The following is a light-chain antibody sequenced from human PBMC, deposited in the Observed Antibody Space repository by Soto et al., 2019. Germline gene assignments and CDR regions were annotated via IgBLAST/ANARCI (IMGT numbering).Light chain of an antibody. CDR3: QQYGSSHWT. J-gene: IGKJ1*01. Sequence: EIVLRLSPSTLSSSPGERATLSCRASQTVGVRLAWYQHKPGQAPRLIIYEASNRAAGIPARFSGSGSGTDFSLTISRLEPEDFAVYYCQQYGSSHWTFGQGTKVDIK. CDR1: QTVGVR. CDR2: EAS. V-gene: IGKV3-20*01.